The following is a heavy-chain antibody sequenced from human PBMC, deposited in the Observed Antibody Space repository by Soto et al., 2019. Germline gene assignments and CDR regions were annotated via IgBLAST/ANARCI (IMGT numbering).Heavy chain of an antibody. D-gene: IGHD6-19*01. Sequence: QDQLVQSGGEVKKPGASVKVSCKASGYSFTNYGITWVRQAPGQGFEWMGWISAYNGDTNYAQKLQGRVTMTTDASTSTAYLELRSLRSDDTVVYYCARDRGVAPPVAGNTHYYYYMDVWGKGTTVTVSS. CDR1: GYSFTNYG. J-gene: IGHJ6*03. CDR2: ISAYNGDT. V-gene: IGHV1-18*01. CDR3: ARDRGVAPPVAGNTHYYYYMDV.